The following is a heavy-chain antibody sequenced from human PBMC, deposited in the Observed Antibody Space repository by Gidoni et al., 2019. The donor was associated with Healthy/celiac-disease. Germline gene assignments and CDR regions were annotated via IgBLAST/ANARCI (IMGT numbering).Heavy chain of an antibody. D-gene: IGHD3-10*01. CDR3: ARQYYYGGVLSAFDI. CDR2: IYYSGST. Sequence: QVQLQESGPGLVKPSETLSLTCTVSGGSISSYYWSWIRQPPGKGLEWIGYIYYSGSTNYNPSLKSRVTISVDTSKNQFSLKLSSVTAADTAMYYCARQYYYGGVLSAFDIWGQGTMVTVSS. J-gene: IGHJ3*02. V-gene: IGHV4-59*01. CDR1: GGSISSYY.